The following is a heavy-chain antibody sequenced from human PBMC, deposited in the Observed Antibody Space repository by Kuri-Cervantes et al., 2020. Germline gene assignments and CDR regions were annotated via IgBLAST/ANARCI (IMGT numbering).Heavy chain of an antibody. J-gene: IGHJ6*03. V-gene: IGHV1-2*02. Sequence: ASVKVSCKASGYTFTGYYMHWVRQAPGQGPEWMGWINPNSGGTNYAQKFQGRVTMTRDTSISTAYMELSRLRSDDTAVYYCAGDMGSGYLGYYYMDVWGKGTTVTVSS. CDR1: GYTFTGYY. CDR3: AGDMGSGYLGYYYMDV. D-gene: IGHD3-22*01. CDR2: INPNSGGT.